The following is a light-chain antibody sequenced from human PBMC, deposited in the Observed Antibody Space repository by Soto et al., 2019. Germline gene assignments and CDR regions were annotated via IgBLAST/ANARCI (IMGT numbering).Light chain of an antibody. J-gene: IGKJ2*01. V-gene: IGKV1-39*01. CDR1: QSINIY. CDR3: QQSYRSPYT. Sequence: IQLTQSPSSLSASVGDRVTLTCRASQSINIYLNWYPQKPGKAPTLLIYAASSLQSGVPSRFSGGGSRTDFTLTISSLQTEDFATYYCQQSYRSPYTFGQGTKLEI. CDR2: AAS.